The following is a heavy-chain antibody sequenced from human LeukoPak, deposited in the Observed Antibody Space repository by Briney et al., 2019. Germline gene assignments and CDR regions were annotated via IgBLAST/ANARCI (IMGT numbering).Heavy chain of an antibody. CDR3: ARGRTSIAARGYYYYYMDV. J-gene: IGHJ6*03. Sequence: ASVKVSCKASGYTFTGYYMHWVRQAPGQGLEWMGWINPNSGGTNYAQKFQGRVTMTRDTSISTAYMELSRLRSDDTAVYYCARGRTSIAARGYYYYYMDVWGKGTTVTVSS. V-gene: IGHV1-2*02. CDR1: GYTFTGYY. D-gene: IGHD6-6*01. CDR2: INPNSGGT.